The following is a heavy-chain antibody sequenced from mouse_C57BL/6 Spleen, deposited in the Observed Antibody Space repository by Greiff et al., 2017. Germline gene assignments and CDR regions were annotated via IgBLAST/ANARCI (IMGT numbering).Heavy chain of an antibody. Sequence: EVQGVESGPGMVKPSQSLSLTCTVTGYSITSGYDWHWIRHFPGNKLEWMGYISYSGSTNYNPSLKSRISITHDTSKNHFFLKLNSVTTEDTATYYCARGEGSSYGYFDVWGTGTTVTVSS. D-gene: IGHD1-1*01. V-gene: IGHV3-1*01. CDR3: ARGEGSSYGYFDV. CDR1: GYSITSGYD. J-gene: IGHJ1*03. CDR2: ISYSGST.